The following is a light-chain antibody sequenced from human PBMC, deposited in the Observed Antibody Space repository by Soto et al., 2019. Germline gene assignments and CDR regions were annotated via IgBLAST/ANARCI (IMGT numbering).Light chain of an antibody. Sequence: EIVMTQSPASLSVSLGEGVTLTCRASQSVRSYLTCYQQKPVKAPRLLIYGASTRATGIPARFSGSGSGTEFTLSISSRLSEDFAVYYCQQYYNWSRTFGQGTKVDI. CDR3: QQYYNWSRT. V-gene: IGKV3-15*01. CDR2: GAS. J-gene: IGKJ1*01. CDR1: QSVRSY.